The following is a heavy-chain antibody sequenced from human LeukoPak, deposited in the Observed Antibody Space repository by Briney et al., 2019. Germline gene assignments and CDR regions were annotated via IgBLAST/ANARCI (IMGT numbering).Heavy chain of an antibody. Sequence: GGSLRLSCAVSSFTFTYAWMGWVRQAPGKGLEWISYIGSSGSPTHYADSVGGRFTISRDNAKNSLYLQMNSLRDEDTAVYFCARRPYSDTSGRLSDVWGQGTTVTVSS. CDR2: IGSSGSPT. CDR3: ARRPYSDTSGRLSDV. J-gene: IGHJ6*02. CDR1: SFTFTYAW. D-gene: IGHD3-22*01. V-gene: IGHV3-48*02.